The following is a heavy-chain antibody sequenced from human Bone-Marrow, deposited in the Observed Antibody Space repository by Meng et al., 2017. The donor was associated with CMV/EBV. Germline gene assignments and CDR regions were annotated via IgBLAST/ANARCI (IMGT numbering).Heavy chain of an antibody. CDR1: GGSFSGYY. CDR2: TYHTGTT. D-gene: IGHD6-13*01. CDR3: ARTLEGSWGGMDV. Sequence: SETLSLTCAVYGGSFSGYYWSWIRQPPGKGLEWIGETYHTGTTNYKPSLKSRVTISLDKSKNHLSLKLRSVTAADTAVYYCARTLEGSWGGMDVWGQGTTVTVSS. V-gene: IGHV4-34*01. J-gene: IGHJ6*02.